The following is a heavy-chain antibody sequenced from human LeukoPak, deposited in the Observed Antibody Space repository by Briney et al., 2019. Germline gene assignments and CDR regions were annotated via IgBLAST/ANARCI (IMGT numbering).Heavy chain of an antibody. V-gene: IGHV3-23*01. CDR1: GFTFSNYG. CDR2: ISRGGDAT. Sequence: GGSLRLSCAASGFTFSNYGMYWVRQAPGEGPEWVSAISRGGDATYYADSVKGRFTISRDNSKNTLYLQMNSLTAEDTAVYYCARTGFYDYWGQGTLVTVSS. CDR3: ARTGFYDY. D-gene: IGHD3/OR15-3a*01. J-gene: IGHJ4*02.